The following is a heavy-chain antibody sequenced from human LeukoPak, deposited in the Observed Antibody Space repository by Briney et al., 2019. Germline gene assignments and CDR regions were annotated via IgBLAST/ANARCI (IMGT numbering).Heavy chain of an antibody. V-gene: IGHV3-23*01. J-gene: IGHJ4*02. CDR1: GFTFSSYA. Sequence: GGSLRLSCAASGFTFSSYAMSWVRLAPRKGLEWVSAVGGSGVGTYYADSVKGRFTISRDNSKNTLYLQMNSLRAEDTAVYFCAITITGDLTCFNYWGQRTLVTVSS. CDR2: VGGSGVGT. CDR3: AITITGDLTCFNY. D-gene: IGHD1-20*01.